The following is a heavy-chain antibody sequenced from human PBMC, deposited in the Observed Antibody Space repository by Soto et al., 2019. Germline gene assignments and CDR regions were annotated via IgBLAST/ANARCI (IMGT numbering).Heavy chain of an antibody. CDR2: INHSGST. D-gene: IGHD3-16*01. CDR1: GGSFSGYY. V-gene: IGHV4-34*01. J-gene: IGHJ6*02. Sequence: QVQLQQWGAGLLKTSETLSLTCAVYGGSFSGYYWSWIRQPPGKGLEWIGEINHSGSTNYNPSLKSRVTISVDTSKNQFSLKLSSVTAADTAVYYCARGQGGYYYYGMDVWGQGTTVTVSS. CDR3: ARGQGGYYYYGMDV.